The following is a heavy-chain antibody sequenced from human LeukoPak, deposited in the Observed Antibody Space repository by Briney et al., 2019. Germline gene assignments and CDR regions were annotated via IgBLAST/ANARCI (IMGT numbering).Heavy chain of an antibody. D-gene: IGHD3-16*01. CDR1: GFTFSSYW. V-gene: IGHV3-7*01. Sequence: GGSLRLSCAASGFTFSSYWMSWVRQAPGKGLEWVANIKQDGSEKYYVDSVKGRFTISRDNAENSLYLQMNSLRAEDTAVYYCARDGITFGGVYDYWGQGTLVTVSS. CDR3: ARDGITFGGVYDY. CDR2: IKQDGSEK. J-gene: IGHJ4*02.